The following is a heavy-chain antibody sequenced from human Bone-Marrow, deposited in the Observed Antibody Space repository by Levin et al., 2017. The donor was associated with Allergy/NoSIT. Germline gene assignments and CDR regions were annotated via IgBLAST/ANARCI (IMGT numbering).Heavy chain of an antibody. Sequence: KVSGPTLVKPTETLTLTCTISGFSLSDTAMAVSWIRQPPGKALEWLAHIFSNDGKSYSPSLKTRLTISKDTSKSQVVLTMTNMDPVDTGTYFCARMRLEYGLPSGHALLFDYWGQGALVTVSS. CDR1: GFSLSDTAMA. D-gene: IGHD2-15*01. J-gene: IGHJ4*02. V-gene: IGHV2-26*02. CDR2: IFSNDGK. CDR3: ARMRLEYGLPSGHALLFDY.